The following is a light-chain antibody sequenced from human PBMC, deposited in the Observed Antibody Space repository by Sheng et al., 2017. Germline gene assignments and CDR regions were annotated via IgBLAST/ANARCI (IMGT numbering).Light chain of an antibody. CDR3: QQRSTWPIT. Sequence: DTVLTQSPGTLSLSPGDRATLSCRTSESVRSSYLAWYQQKPGQAPRLLIYGASSRATGIPDRFSGSGSGTDFTLTISRLEPEDFAVYYCQQRSTWPITFGQGTRLDIK. J-gene: IGKJ5*01. CDR1: ESVRSSY. V-gene: IGKV3D-20*02. CDR2: GAS.